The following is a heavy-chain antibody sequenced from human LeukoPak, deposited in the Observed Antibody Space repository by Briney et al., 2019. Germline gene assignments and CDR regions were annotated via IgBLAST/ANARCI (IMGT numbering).Heavy chain of an antibody. V-gene: IGHV4-4*07. CDR2: IYTSGST. D-gene: IGHD6-19*01. CDR3: ASSAVAGTAHYHYYGMDV. J-gene: IGHJ6*02. Sequence: PSETLSLTCTVSGGSISSYYWSWIRQPAGKGLEWIGRIYTSGSTNYNPSLKSRVTMSVDTSKNQFSLKLSSVTAADTAVYYCASSAVAGTAHYHYYGMDVWGQGTTVTVSS. CDR1: GGSISSYY.